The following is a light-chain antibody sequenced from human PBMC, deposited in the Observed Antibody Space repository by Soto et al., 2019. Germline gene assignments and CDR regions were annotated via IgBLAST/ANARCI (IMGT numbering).Light chain of an antibody. V-gene: IGKV3-20*01. CDR3: QQYGSSSYT. CDR1: QSVSSSY. Sequence: EIVLTQSPGTLSLSPGERATLSCRASQSVSSSYLAWYQQKPGQAPRLLIYGASSRATGIPDRFSGSGSGTDFTLTISGLEPEDFAVYYCQQYGSSSYTFGQGTKVDIK. J-gene: IGKJ2*01. CDR2: GAS.